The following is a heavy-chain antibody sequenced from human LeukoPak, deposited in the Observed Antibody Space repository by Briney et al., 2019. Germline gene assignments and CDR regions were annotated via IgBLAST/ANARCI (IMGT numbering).Heavy chain of an antibody. CDR2: FYYSGST. CDR1: GGSVSSGSYY. CDR3: AREDIVGRGYFDY. D-gene: IGHD5-12*01. V-gene: IGHV4-61*01. Sequence: KPSETLSLTCTVSGGSVSSGSYYWSWIRQPPGKGLEWIGYFYYSGSTNYNPSLKSRVTISVDTSKNQFSLKLSSVTAADTAVYYCAREDIVGRGYFDYWGQGTLVTVSS. J-gene: IGHJ4*02.